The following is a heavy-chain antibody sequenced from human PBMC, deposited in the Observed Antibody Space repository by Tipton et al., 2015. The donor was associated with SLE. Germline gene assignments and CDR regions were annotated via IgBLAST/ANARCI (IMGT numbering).Heavy chain of an antibody. J-gene: IGHJ5*02. Sequence: LRLSCTVSGGSISSYYWSWIRQPPGKGLEWIGYIYYSGSTNYNPSPKSRVTISVDTSKNQFSLKLSSVTAADTAVYYCARGYCSGGSCHGGYNWFDPWGQGTLVTVSS. D-gene: IGHD2-15*01. CDR2: IYYSGST. CDR1: GGSISSYY. V-gene: IGHV4-59*08. CDR3: ARGYCSGGSCHGGYNWFDP.